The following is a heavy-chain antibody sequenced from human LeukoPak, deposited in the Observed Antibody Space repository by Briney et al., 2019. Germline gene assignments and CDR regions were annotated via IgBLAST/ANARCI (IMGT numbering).Heavy chain of an antibody. V-gene: IGHV3-23*01. D-gene: IGHD3-22*01. Sequence: GGSLTLSCAASGFPYSRYAMSGARHAPEGGGEWVSYISGSCGSPHCAHSVKVRFTISRGNFKNPLYLQMDSLRAEDTAVDYCAKLDRRPRYYYDSSVYYLMGAFDIWGQGTMVTVSS. CDR1: GFPYSRYA. CDR2: ISGSCGSP. CDR3: AKLDRRPRYYYDSSVYYLMGAFDI. J-gene: IGHJ3*02.